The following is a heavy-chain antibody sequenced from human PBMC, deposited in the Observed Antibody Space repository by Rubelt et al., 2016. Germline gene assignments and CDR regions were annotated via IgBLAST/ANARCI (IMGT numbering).Heavy chain of an antibody. D-gene: IGHD2-8*01. Sequence: QVQLQESGPGLVKPSETLSLTCTVSGGSISSYYWSWIRQPPGKGLEWIGYIYYSGSTNYNPSLKSRVTISVDTSKNQFSLKRSSVTAADTAVYYCARDLVDARSAPGYWGQGTLVTVSS. J-gene: IGHJ4*02. V-gene: IGHV4-59*01. CDR1: GGSISSYY. CDR2: IYYSGST. CDR3: ARDLVDARSAPGY.